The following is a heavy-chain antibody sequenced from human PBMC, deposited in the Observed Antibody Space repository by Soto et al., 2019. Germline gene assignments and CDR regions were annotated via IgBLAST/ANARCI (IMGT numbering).Heavy chain of an antibody. CDR1: GFTFDNFG. CDR2: IYYDGSKK. Sequence: QVQLVESGGGVVQPGRSLRLSCAASGFTFDNFGMHWVRQAPGKGLGWVSVIYYDGSKKYYADSVRGRFTISRDNSKNMLHLQMDSLRAEDTATYYCARSPRVRGGTASRGCWGQGTLVTVSS. V-gene: IGHV3-33*01. J-gene: IGHJ4*02. CDR3: ARSPRVRGGTASRGC. D-gene: IGHD3-10*01.